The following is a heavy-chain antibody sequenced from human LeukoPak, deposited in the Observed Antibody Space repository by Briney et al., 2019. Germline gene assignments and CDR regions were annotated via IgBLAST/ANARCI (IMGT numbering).Heavy chain of an antibody. CDR2: IXPISGTA. J-gene: IGHJ4*02. CDR1: XXXFSNXX. CDR3: ATYCSSTSCYIWGYYFDY. Sequence: CXAXXXXFSNXXXXWVXXXPXXXXEXRXXIXPISGTANYAQKLQDRVTITADASTSTAYMELSSLRSEDTAVYYCATYCSSTSCYIWGYYFDYWGQGTLVTVSS. V-gene: IGHV1-69*01. D-gene: IGHD2-2*01.